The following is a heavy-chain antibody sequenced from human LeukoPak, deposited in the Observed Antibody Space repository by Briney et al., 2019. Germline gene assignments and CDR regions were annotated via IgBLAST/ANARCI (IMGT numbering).Heavy chain of an antibody. D-gene: IGHD3-16*01. CDR2: ISGSGHRT. CDR3: AKDWGEYFDYVWGSFTSFDS. CDR1: GGSISSSSYY. Sequence: ETLSLTCTVSGGSISSSSYYWGWIRQPPGKGLEWVSGISGSGHRTYYADSVKGRFTISRDNSKSTLYLQMNSLRAEDTAVYYCAKDWGEYFDYVWGSFTSFDSWGQGTLVTVSS. J-gene: IGHJ4*02. V-gene: IGHV3-23*01.